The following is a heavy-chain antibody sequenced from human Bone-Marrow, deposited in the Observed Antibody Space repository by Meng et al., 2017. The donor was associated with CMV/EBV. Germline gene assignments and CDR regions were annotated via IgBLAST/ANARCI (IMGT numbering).Heavy chain of an antibody. D-gene: IGHD6-19*01. CDR2: MNPNSGNT. J-gene: IGHJ4*02. V-gene: IGHV1-8*01. CDR1: GYNFTSYD. CDR3: ATGVADFEY. Sequence: QGQLVECGAEVKKPGASVKVSCKAAGYNFTSYDINSVRQAAGQGLEWMGWMNPNSGNTDYAQKFQGRVTMTRNISKSTAYMDLSSLRSEDTAVYYCATGVADFEYWGQGTLVTVSS.